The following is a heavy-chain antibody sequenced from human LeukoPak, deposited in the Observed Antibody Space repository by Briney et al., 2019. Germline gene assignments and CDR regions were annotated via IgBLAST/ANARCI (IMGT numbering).Heavy chain of an antibody. D-gene: IGHD2-2*01. CDR3: ARDPRYCSSTSCYDGGLWFDP. J-gene: IGHJ5*02. CDR1: GYTFTSYA. V-gene: IGHV1-3*01. Sequence: GASVKVSCNVSGYTFTSYAMHWVRQAPGQRLEWMGWINACNGNTKYSQKFQGRVIITRDTSASTAYMELSSLRSEDTAVYYCARDPRYCSSTSCYDGGLWFDPWGQGTVVTVSS. CDR2: INACNGNT.